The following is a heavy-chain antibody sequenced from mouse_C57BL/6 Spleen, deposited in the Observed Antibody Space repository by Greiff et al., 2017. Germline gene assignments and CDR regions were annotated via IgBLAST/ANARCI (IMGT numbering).Heavy chain of an antibody. J-gene: IGHJ3*01. D-gene: IGHD3-2*02. CDR2: IDPETGGT. CDR1: GYTFTDYE. Sequence: VQLQQSGAELVRPGASVTLSCKASGYTFTDYEMHWVKQTPVHGLEWIGAIDPETGGTAYNQKFKGKAILTADKSSSTAYMELRSLTSEDSAVYYCTRGDSSGYASAYWGQGTLVTVSA. V-gene: IGHV1-15*01. CDR3: TRGDSSGYASAY.